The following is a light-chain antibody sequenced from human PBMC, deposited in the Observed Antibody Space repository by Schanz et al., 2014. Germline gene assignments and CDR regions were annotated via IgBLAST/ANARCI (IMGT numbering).Light chain of an antibody. CDR3: QQYGSSPGYT. V-gene: IGKV3-11*01. J-gene: IGKJ2*01. CDR2: DAS. CDR1: QSVGSN. Sequence: EIVMTQSPATLSVSPGDGATLSCRTSQSVGSNLAWYQRKPGQAPRLLIYDASNRATGIPARFSGSGSGTDFTLTISSLEPEDFAVYYCQQYGSSPGYTFGQGTKLEIK.